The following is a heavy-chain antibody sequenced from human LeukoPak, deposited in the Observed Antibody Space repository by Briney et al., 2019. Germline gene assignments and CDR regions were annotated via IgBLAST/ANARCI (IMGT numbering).Heavy chain of an antibody. CDR3: ARFYCSSTSCLEDY. CDR1: GFTFSTYW. J-gene: IGHJ4*02. D-gene: IGHD2-2*01. CDR2: INSDGSST. V-gene: IGHV3-74*01. Sequence: PGGSLRLSCAASGFTFSTYWMPWVRQAPGEGLVWVSRINSDGSSTSYAGSVKGRFTISRDNAKNTLYLQMNSLRAEDTAVYYCARFYCSSTSCLEDYWGQGTLVTVSS.